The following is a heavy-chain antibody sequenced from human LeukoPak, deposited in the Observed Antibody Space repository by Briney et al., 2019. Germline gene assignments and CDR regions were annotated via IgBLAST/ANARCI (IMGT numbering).Heavy chain of an antibody. V-gene: IGHV3-23*01. J-gene: IGHJ4*02. D-gene: IGHD2-2*01. CDR1: GFTFSSYA. CDR2: ISGSGSST. Sequence: GGSLRLSCAASGFTFSSYAMSWVRQAPGKGLEWVSAISGSGSSTYYAESVKGRFAISRDNSKNTVSLQMNSLRVEDTAVYYCTRDHITSWQIDFWGQGTMVTVSS. CDR3: TRDHITSWQIDF.